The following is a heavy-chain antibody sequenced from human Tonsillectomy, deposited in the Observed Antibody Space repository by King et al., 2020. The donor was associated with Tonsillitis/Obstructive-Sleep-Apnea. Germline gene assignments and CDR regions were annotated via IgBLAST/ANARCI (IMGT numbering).Heavy chain of an antibody. V-gene: IGHV2-26*01. CDR2: IFSNDEK. CDR3: ARIPYYDILTGYYQAVDY. D-gene: IGHD3-9*01. J-gene: IGHJ4*02. CDR1: GFSLSNARMG. Sequence: VTLQESGPVLVKPTETLTLTCTVSGFSLSNARMGVSWIRQPPGKALEWLAHIFSNDEKSYSTSLKSRLTISKDTSKSQVILTMTNMDPVDTATYYCARIPYYDILTGYYQAVDYWGQGTLVSVSS.